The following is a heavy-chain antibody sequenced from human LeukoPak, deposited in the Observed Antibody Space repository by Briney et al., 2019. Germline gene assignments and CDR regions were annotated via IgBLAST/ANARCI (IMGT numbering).Heavy chain of an antibody. V-gene: IGHV3-30*02. CDR2: IRYDGSNK. Sequence: GGSLRLSCAASGFTFSSYGMHWVRQAPGKWLEWVAFIRYDGSNKYYADSVKGRFTISRDNSKNTLYLQMNSLRAEDTAVYYCAKDSYYYGSGSYYVDYWGQGTLVTVSS. J-gene: IGHJ4*02. CDR1: GFTFSSYG. CDR3: AKDSYYYGSGSYYVDY. D-gene: IGHD3-10*01.